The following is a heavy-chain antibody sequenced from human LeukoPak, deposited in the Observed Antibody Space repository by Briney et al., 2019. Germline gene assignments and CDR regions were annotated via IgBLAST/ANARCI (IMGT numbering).Heavy chain of an antibody. V-gene: IGHV1-18*01. D-gene: IGHD2-2*02. CDR2: ISAYNGNT. Sequence: ASVKVSCKASGYTFTSYDINWVRQAPGQGLEWMGWISAYNGNTNYAQKLQGRVTMTTDTSTSTAYMELRSLRSDDTAVYYCARGAVVPAAIPYWFDPWGQGTLVTVSS. CDR3: ARGAVVPAAIPYWFDP. J-gene: IGHJ5*02. CDR1: GYTFTSYD.